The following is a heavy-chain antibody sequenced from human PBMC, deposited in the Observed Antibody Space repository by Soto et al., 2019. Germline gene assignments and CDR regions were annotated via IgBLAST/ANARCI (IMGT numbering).Heavy chain of an antibody. D-gene: IGHD3-22*01. CDR1: GGSISSYY. J-gene: IGHJ4*02. CDR3: ARGRYYDSSFDY. V-gene: IGHV4-34*01. CDR2: INHSGST. Sequence: SETLSLTCPVSGGSISSYYWSWIRQPPGKGLEWIGEINHSGSTNYNPSPKSRVTISVDTSKNQFSLKLSSVTAADTAVYYCARGRYYDSSFDYWGQGTLVTVSS.